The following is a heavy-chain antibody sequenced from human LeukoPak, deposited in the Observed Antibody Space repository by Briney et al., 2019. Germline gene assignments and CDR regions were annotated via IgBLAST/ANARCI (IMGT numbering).Heavy chain of an antibody. D-gene: IGHD3-16*01. J-gene: IGHJ4*02. CDR1: GFTFRNYA. CDR3: AKVTGGDMITYGGLDY. Sequence: GGSLRLSCAASGFTFRNYAMSWVRQAPGKGLEWVSAIIGSGDTTYYADSVKGRLTISRDNSKNTLYLQMHSLRAKDTAMYYCAKVTGGDMITYGGLDYWGQGTLVTVSS. V-gene: IGHV3-23*01. CDR2: IIGSGDTT.